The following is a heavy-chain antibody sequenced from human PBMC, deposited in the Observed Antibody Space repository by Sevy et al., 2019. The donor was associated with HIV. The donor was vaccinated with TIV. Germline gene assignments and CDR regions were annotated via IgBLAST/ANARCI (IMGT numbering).Heavy chain of an antibody. CDR1: GYSFTSYE. V-gene: IGHV1-46*01. CDR3: ARLRACGGDCYYYDL. J-gene: IGHJ5*02. CDR2: INPSGGST. D-gene: IGHD2-21*02. Sequence: ASVKVSCKASGYSFTSYEIHWVRQAPGQGLEWMGKINPSGGSTSTPEKFQGRVTMIRDTSTTKVYMELRSLRSEDTAVYFCARLRACGGDCYYYDLWGKGNLVTVSS.